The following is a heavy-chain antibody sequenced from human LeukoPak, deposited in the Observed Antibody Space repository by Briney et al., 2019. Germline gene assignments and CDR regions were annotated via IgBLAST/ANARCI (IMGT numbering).Heavy chain of an antibody. CDR1: GGSVNIGSYY. J-gene: IGHJ4*02. CDR2: IYYTGTT. V-gene: IGHV4-61*01. D-gene: IGHD5-18*01. CDR3: ARDRDTAMVYLDY. Sequence: SETLSLTCTVSGGSVNIGSYYWSWIRQPPGKGLEWIGYIYYTGTTRYSPALKSRVTISVDTSKNQFSLKLSSVTAADTAVYYCARDRDTAMVYLDYWGQGTLVTVSS.